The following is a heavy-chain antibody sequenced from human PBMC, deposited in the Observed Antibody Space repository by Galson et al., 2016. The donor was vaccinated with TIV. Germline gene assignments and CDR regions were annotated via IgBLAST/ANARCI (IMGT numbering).Heavy chain of an antibody. J-gene: IGHJ4*02. V-gene: IGHV1-18*01. D-gene: IGHD2-15*01. CDR3: ATVEGCGGSCYFFDF. Sequence: SVKVSCKASSYTFNTYDITWVRQAPGQGLEWLGWISVYNGNTNYAQKFQDRVTMTTDTSTKTAHMELRGLRSDDTAVYYCATVEGCGGSCYFFDFWGQGTLVTVSS. CDR1: SYTFNTYD. CDR2: ISVYNGNT.